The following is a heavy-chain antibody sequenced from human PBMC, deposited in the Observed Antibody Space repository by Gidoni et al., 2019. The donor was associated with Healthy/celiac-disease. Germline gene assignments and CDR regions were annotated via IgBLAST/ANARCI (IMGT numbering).Heavy chain of an antibody. CDR2: IKQDGSEK. J-gene: IGHJ4*02. Sequence: EVQLVESGGGLVQPGGSLRLSCAASGFTFSSYWMRWVRQAPGKGLEWVANIKQDGSEKYYVDAVKGRFTISRDNAKNSLYLQMNSLRAEDTAVYYCARVYGYDEPFDYWGQGTLVTVSS. CDR1: GFTFSSYW. D-gene: IGHD5-12*01. V-gene: IGHV3-7*03. CDR3: ARVYGYDEPFDY.